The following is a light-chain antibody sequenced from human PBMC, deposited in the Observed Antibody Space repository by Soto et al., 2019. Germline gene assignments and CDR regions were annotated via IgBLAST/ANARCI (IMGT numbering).Light chain of an antibody. Sequence: QSVLTQPPSASGSPGQSVTISCTGTSSDVGAYNYVSWYQQHAGKAPKLVIYEVTKRPSGVSDRISGSKSANTASLTVSGLQGEDEGDYYCSSCASSNTWVFGGATKLIVL. V-gene: IGLV2-8*01. CDR1: SSDVGAYNY. CDR3: SSCASSNTWV. J-gene: IGLJ3*02. CDR2: EVT.